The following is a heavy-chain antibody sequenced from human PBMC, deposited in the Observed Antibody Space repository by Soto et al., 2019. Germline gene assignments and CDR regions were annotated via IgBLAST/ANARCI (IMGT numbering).Heavy chain of an antibody. D-gene: IGHD6-19*01. V-gene: IGHV3-30-3*01. CDR1: GFTFSHYA. CDR2: LSYDGSNK. Sequence: PGGSLRLSCAASGFTFSHYAMHWVRQAPGKGLEWVAVLSYDGSNKHYADSVKGRFTISRDNSRNTLFLEMNSLRAEDTGVYYCARLPVAVHPIASNWGQGTLVTVSS. CDR3: ARLPVAVHPIASN. J-gene: IGHJ4*02.